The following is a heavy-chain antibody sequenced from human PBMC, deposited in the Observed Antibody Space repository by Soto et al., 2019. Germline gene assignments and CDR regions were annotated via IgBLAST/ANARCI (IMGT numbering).Heavy chain of an antibody. J-gene: IGHJ4*02. CDR1: GFSLNNARLG. Sequence: QVTLKESGPVLVKPTETLTLTCTVSGFSLNNARLGVSWIRQPPGKALEWLAHLFSNDEKSYSPSLKSRLTLSKDPSKSQVVLTMTNMDPVDTATYYCARSQRQWLVVIDYWGPGTLVTVSS. CDR3: ARSQRQWLVVIDY. D-gene: IGHD6-19*01. CDR2: LFSNDEK. V-gene: IGHV2-26*01.